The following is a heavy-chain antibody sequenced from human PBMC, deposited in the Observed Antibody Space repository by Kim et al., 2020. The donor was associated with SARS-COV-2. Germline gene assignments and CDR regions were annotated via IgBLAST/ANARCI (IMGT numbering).Heavy chain of an antibody. Sequence: GGSLRLSCAASGFTFSNAWMSWVRQAPGKGLEWVGRIKSKTDGGTTDYAAPVKGRFTISRDDSKNTLYLQMNSLKTEDTAVYYCTTDASFPGYSGYDWWSYYYYGMDVWGQGTTVTVSS. V-gene: IGHV3-15*01. CDR2: IKSKTDGGTT. CDR3: TTDASFPGYSGYDWWSYYYYGMDV. CDR1: GFTFSNAW. D-gene: IGHD5-12*01. J-gene: IGHJ6*02.